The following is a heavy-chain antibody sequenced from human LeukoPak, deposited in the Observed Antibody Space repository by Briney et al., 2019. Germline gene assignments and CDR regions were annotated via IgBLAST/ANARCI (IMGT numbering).Heavy chain of an antibody. CDR3: AKRLWESKGLDPFDI. CDR1: GFTFSSYA. J-gene: IGHJ3*02. Sequence: GGSLRLSCAASGFTFSSYAMSWVRQAPGKGLEWVSAISGSADMTYYTDSVKGRFSISRDNSKNTLYLQMNSLRADDTAVYYCAKRLWESKGLDPFDIWGQGTMVTVSS. CDR2: ISGSADMT. V-gene: IGHV3-23*01. D-gene: IGHD4/OR15-4a*01.